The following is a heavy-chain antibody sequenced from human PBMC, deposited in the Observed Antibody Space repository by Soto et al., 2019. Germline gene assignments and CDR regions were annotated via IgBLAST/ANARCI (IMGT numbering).Heavy chain of an antibody. Sequence: SETLSLTCAVSGGSVTNNNYWGWVRQPPGKGLEWIGEIYHTGSTNYNPSLKSRVTTSVDTSKNQFSLKLSSVTAADTAVYYCARHYAVVLYHFDYWGLGTLVTVSS. J-gene: IGHJ4*02. V-gene: IGHV4-4*02. CDR1: GGSVTNNNY. CDR2: IYHTGST. CDR3: ARHYAVVLYHFDY. D-gene: IGHD2-15*01.